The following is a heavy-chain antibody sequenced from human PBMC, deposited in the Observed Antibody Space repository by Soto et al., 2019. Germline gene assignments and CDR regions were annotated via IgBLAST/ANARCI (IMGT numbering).Heavy chain of an antibody. D-gene: IGHD3-10*01. CDR1: GGSISSGGYY. CDR3: ARGPRVVRGVTLNWFDP. CDR2: IYYSGST. J-gene: IGHJ5*02. V-gene: IGHV4-31*03. Sequence: QVQLQESGPGLVKPSQTLSLTCTVSGGSISSGGYYWSWIRQHPGKGLEWIGYIYYSGSTYYNPSLMGRVTIPVDTSKNQFSLKLRSVTAADTAVYYCARGPRVVRGVTLNWFDPWGQGTLVTVSS.